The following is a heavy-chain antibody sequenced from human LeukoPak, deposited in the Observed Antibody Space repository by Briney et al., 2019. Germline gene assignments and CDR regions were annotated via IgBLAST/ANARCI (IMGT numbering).Heavy chain of an antibody. CDR1: GFTFSSYG. Sequence: PGGSLRLSCAASGFTFSSYGMHWVRQAPGKGLEWVAVISYDGSNKYYADSVKGRFTISRDNSKNTLYLQMNSLRAEDTAVYYCAKDAFDYRGQGTLVTVSS. CDR3: AKDAFDY. J-gene: IGHJ4*02. V-gene: IGHV3-30*18. CDR2: ISYDGSNK.